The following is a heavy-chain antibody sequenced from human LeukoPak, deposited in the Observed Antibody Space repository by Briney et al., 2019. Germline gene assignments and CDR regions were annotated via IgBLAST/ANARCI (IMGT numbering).Heavy chain of an antibody. V-gene: IGHV4-4*02. D-gene: IGHD3-10*01. CDR1: GGSISSSNW. CDR2: IYHSGST. J-gene: IGHJ4*02. CDR3: VRTSRIVYGSGNYYYYFDY. Sequence: KPSGTLSLTCAVSGGSISSSNWWDWVRQPPGKGLEWIGEIYHSGSTNYNPFLKSRVTISVDKSKNQFSLKLSSVTAADTAVYYCVRTSRIVYGSGNYYYYFDYWGQGTLVTVSS.